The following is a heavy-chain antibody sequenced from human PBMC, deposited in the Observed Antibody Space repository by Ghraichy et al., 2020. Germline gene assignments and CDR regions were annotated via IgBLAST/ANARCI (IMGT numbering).Heavy chain of an antibody. CDR2: ISSSSRTR. Sequence: LTCVGSGFTFDDYNMNWVRQSPGKGLEWVAYISSSSRTRFYADSVKGRFTVSRDNAQNSLYLQMKSLRDEDTAVYYCARASTVVRFYYYAGLDVWGQGTPVTVAS. D-gene: IGHD4-23*01. J-gene: IGHJ6*02. CDR1: GFTFDDYN. CDR3: ARASTVVRFYYYAGLDV. V-gene: IGHV3-48*02.